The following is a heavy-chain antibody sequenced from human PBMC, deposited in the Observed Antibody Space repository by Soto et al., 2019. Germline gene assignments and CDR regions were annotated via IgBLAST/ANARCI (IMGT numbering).Heavy chain of an antibody. D-gene: IGHD1-1*01. CDR2: IYHSGST. CDR1: GGSFSGYY. V-gene: IGHV4-34*02. Sequence: QVQLQQWGAGLLKPSETLSLTCAVYGGSFSGYYWSWIRQPPGKGLEWIGEIYHSGSTNYNPSLRSRVTLSVDTSKNQFSLKLSSVTAADTAVYYCARSGSTTGTTGDYWGQGTLVTVSS. CDR3: ARSGSTTGTTGDY. J-gene: IGHJ4*02.